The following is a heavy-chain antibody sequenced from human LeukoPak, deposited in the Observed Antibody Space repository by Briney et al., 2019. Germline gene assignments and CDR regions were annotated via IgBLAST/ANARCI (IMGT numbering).Heavy chain of an antibody. D-gene: IGHD2-2*03. CDR2: ISAYNGNT. CDR1: GYTFTSYG. CDR3: ARDSGYCSSTSCAVFDY. V-gene: IGHV1-18*01. Sequence: ASVKVSCKASGYTFTSYGISWVRQAPGQGLEWMGWISAYNGNTNYAQKLQGRVTMTTDTSTSTAYMELRSLRSDDTAVYYCARDSGYCSSTSCAVFDYWGQGTLVTVSP. J-gene: IGHJ4*02.